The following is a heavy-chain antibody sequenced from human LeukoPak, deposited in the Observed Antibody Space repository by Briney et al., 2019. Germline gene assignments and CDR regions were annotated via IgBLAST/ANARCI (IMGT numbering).Heavy chain of an antibody. V-gene: IGHV3-23*01. Sequence: GGSLRLSCAASGFTFSSYAMSWVRQAPGKGLEWVSAISGSGGSTYYADSVKGRFTISRDNSKNTLYLQMNSLRAEDTAVYYCAKGVRYYYDASGTSNDAFDIWGQGTMATVS. CDR1: GFTFSSYA. D-gene: IGHD3-22*01. J-gene: IGHJ3*02. CDR3: AKGVRYYYDASGTSNDAFDI. CDR2: ISGSGGST.